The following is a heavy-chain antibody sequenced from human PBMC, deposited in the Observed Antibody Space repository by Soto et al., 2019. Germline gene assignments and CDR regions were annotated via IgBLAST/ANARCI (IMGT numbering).Heavy chain of an antibody. CDR2: INHSGST. V-gene: IGHV4-34*01. J-gene: IGHJ6*02. CDR1: GGSFSGYY. CDR3: AHLTGYYYYYGMDV. Sequence: SETLSLTCAVYGGSFSGYYWSWIRQPPGKGLEWIGEINHSGSTNYNPSLKSRVTISVDTSKNQFSLKLSSVTAADTAVYYCAHLTGYYYYYGMDVLGQVTTVTVSS.